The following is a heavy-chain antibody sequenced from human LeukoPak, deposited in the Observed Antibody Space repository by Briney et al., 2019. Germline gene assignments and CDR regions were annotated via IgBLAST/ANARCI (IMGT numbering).Heavy chain of an antibody. CDR2: ISGSGGST. D-gene: IGHD6-13*01. CDR3: AKDDTSSWYDY. J-gene: IGHJ4*02. Sequence: GGSLRLSCAASGFTFSRYDMSWVRQAPGKGLEWVSAISGSGGSTYYADSVKGRFTISRDNSKNMVYLQMNSLRAEDTAVYYCAKDDTSSWYDYWGQGTLVTVSS. CDR1: GFTFSRYD. V-gene: IGHV3-23*01.